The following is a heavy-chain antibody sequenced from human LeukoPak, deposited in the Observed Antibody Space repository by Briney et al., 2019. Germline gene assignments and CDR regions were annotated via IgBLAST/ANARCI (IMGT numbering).Heavy chain of an antibody. D-gene: IGHD2-15*01. Sequence: GGSLRLSCTASGFTFGDYAMSWVRHAPGKGLEWVGFVRSKAYGGTTEYAASVKGRFTISRDDSKSIAYLQMNSLKTEDTAVYYCTRALYCSGGSCWPFDYWGQGTLVTVSS. CDR3: TRALYCSGGSCWPFDY. J-gene: IGHJ4*02. V-gene: IGHV3-49*04. CDR1: GFTFGDYA. CDR2: VRSKAYGGTT.